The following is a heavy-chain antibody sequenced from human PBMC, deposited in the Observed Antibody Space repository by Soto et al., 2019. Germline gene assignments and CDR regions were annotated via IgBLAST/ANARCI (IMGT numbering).Heavy chain of an antibody. V-gene: IGHV2-26*01. CDR1: GFSLTTGKMG. CDR2: IFSDNER. Sequence: SGPTLVNPTETLTLTCTVSGFSLTTGKMGVSWIRQPPGKALEWHAHIFSDNERSYSTSLQGRLTISKYTSGSQVVLSMTNVDPVDTATYYCARMNVDSYQFYYAMDVWGQGTTVTVSS. D-gene: IGHD4-17*01. J-gene: IGHJ6*02. CDR3: ARMNVDSYQFYYAMDV.